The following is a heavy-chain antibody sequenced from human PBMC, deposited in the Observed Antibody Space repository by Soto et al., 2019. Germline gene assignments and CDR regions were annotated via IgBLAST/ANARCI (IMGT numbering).Heavy chain of an antibody. J-gene: IGHJ4*02. CDR1: GFSLSTTGVA. D-gene: IGHD3-16*01. CDR2: IYWDDDG. Sequence: QITLKESGPALVKPTQTLTLTCTFSGFSLSTTGVAVAWIRQPPGKALEWLSLIYWDDDGRHSPSLKSRLAVTKDTSKNQVVLTITNMDPADTATYYCAHTSNWRYVFDSWGQGILVTVPS. CDR3: AHTSNWRYVFDS. V-gene: IGHV2-5*02.